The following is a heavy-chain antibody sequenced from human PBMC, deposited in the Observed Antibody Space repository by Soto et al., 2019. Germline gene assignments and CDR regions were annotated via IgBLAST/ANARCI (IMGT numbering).Heavy chain of an antibody. Sequence: LETLSLTCAVYGGSFSGYYWSWIRQPPGKGLEWIGEINHSGSTNYNPSLKSRVTISVDTSKNQFSLKLSSVTAADTAVYYCARVVSSGSYFTLEYYYGMDVWGQGATVTVSS. D-gene: IGHD3-10*01. CDR3: ARVVSSGSYFTLEYYYGMDV. CDR1: GGSFSGYY. V-gene: IGHV4-34*01. CDR2: INHSGST. J-gene: IGHJ6*02.